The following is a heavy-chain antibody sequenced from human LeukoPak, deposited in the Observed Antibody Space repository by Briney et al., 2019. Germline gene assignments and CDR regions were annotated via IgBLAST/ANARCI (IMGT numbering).Heavy chain of an antibody. Sequence: ASVKVSCKASGYTFTSYGISWVRQAPGQGLEWMGWISAYNGNTNYAQKLQGRVTMTTDTSMSTAYMELRSLRSDDTAVYYCARRVPDYYDSSGYPTDYYFDYWGQGTLVTVSS. CDR1: GYTFTSYG. J-gene: IGHJ4*02. V-gene: IGHV1-18*01. CDR3: ARRVPDYYDSSGYPTDYYFDY. D-gene: IGHD3-22*01. CDR2: ISAYNGNT.